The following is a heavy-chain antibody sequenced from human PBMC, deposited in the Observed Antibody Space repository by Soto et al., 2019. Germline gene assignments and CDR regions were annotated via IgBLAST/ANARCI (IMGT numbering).Heavy chain of an antibody. V-gene: IGHV4-39*01. CDR2: IYYSGST. J-gene: IGHJ3*02. CDR3: ASQPTATNPDDDALDI. Sequence: SETLSLTCTVSGGSISSSSYYWGWIRQPPGKGLEWIGSIYYSGSTYYNPSLKSRVTISVDTSKNQFSLKLSSVTAADTAVYYCASQPTATNPDDDALDIWGQGTMVTVSS. CDR1: GGSISSSSYY.